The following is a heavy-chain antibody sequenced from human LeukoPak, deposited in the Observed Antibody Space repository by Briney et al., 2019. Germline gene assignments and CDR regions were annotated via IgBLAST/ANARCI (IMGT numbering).Heavy chain of an antibody. D-gene: IGHD6-13*01. CDR2: ISSSSSTI. CDR3: ARSPGGSSWYGNY. Sequence: GGSLRLSCAASGFTFRSYSMNWVRQAPGKGLEWVSYISSSSSTIYYADSVKGRFTISRDNAKNSLYLQMNSLRAEDTAVYYCARSPGGSSWYGNYWGQGTLVTVSS. J-gene: IGHJ4*02. V-gene: IGHV3-48*01. CDR1: GFTFRSYS.